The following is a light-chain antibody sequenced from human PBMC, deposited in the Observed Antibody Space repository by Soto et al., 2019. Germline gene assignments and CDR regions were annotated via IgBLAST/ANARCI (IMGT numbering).Light chain of an antibody. Sequence: QSALTQPASVSGSPGQSITISCTGSSSDVGAYNYVSWYQQHPRKAPKLMIYEVSNRPSGVSNRFSGSKSGDTASLTISGLQTEDDADYYCSSFTSSSTLEFGGGTKVTVL. CDR1: SSDVGAYNY. V-gene: IGLV2-14*01. J-gene: IGLJ2*01. CDR2: EVS. CDR3: SSFTSSSTLE.